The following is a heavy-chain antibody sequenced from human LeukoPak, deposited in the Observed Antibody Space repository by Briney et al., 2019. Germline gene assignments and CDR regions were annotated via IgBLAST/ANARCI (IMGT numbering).Heavy chain of an antibody. D-gene: IGHD5-12*01. CDR1: GFTFSNYA. CDR2: ISYDGSNK. Sequence: GGSLRLSCAASGFTFSNYAMSWVRQAPGKGLEWVAVISYDGSNKYYADSVKGRFTISRDNSKNTLYLQMNSLRAEDTAVYYCAKDRRYSGYDYTYYYYYGMDVWGQGTTVTVSS. CDR3: AKDRRYSGYDYTYYYYYGMDV. J-gene: IGHJ6*02. V-gene: IGHV3-30*18.